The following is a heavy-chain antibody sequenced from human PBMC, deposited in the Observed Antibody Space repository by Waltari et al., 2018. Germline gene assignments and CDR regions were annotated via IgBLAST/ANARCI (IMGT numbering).Heavy chain of an antibody. D-gene: IGHD1-26*01. Sequence: QVQLQESGPGLVKPSETLSLTCAVSGYSISSGYYWGWIRQPPGKGLEWIGSIYHSGSTYYNPALKSRVTISVDTSKNQFSLKLSSVTAADTAVYYCASIVSGSLDYWGQGTLVTVSS. CDR2: IYHSGST. V-gene: IGHV4-38-2*01. CDR1: GYSISSGYY. CDR3: ASIVSGSLDY. J-gene: IGHJ4*02.